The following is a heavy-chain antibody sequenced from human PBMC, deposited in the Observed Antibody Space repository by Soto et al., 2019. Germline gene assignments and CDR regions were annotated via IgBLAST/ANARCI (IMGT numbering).Heavy chain of an antibody. CDR1: GFTFSSYA. CDR3: AKDGHYDFWSGYPKHHFFDY. D-gene: IGHD3-3*01. CDR2: ISGSGGST. Sequence: GVLRLSCAASGFTFSSYAMSWVRQAPGKGLEWVSAISGSGGSTYYADSVKGRFTISRDNSKNTLYLQMNSLIAEDTAVYYCAKDGHYDFWSGYPKHHFFDYWGQGPLVTVSS. V-gene: IGHV3-23*01. J-gene: IGHJ4*02.